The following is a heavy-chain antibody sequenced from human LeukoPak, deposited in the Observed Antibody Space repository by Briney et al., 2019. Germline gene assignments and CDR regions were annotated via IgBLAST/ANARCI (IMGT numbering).Heavy chain of an antibody. D-gene: IGHD6-13*01. V-gene: IGHV1-18*04. CDR3: ARSSSDY. CDR2: ISAYNGNT. J-gene: IGHJ4*02. CDR1: GYTFTGYY. Sequence: ASVKVSCKASGYTFTGYYMHWVRQAPGQGLEWMGWISAYNGNTNYAQKLQGRVTMTTDTSTSTAHMELRSLRSDDTAVYYCARSSSDYWGQGTLVTVSS.